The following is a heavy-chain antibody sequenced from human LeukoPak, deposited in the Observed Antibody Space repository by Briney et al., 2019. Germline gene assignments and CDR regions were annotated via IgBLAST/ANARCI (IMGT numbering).Heavy chain of an antibody. Sequence: ASVKVSCKASGYTFTGYYMHWVRQAPGQGLEWMGWINPNSGGTNYAQKFQGRVTMTRDTSISTAYMELSRLRSDDPAVYYCARDLDFWSGQHAFDIWGQGTMVTVSS. V-gene: IGHV1-2*02. D-gene: IGHD3-3*01. J-gene: IGHJ3*02. CDR2: INPNSGGT. CDR3: ARDLDFWSGQHAFDI. CDR1: GYTFTGYY.